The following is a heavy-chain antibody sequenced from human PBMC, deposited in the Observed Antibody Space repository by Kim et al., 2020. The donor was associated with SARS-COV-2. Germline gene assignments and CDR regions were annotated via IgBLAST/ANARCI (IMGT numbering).Heavy chain of an antibody. CDR3: ARGSVAVDY. CDR1: GGSFSGYY. D-gene: IGHD6-19*01. V-gene: IGHV4-34*01. CDR2: INHSGST. Sequence: SETLSLTCAVYGGSFSGYYWSWIRQPPGKGLEWIGEINHSGSTNYNPSLKSRVTISVDTSKNQFSLKLSSVTAADTAVYYCARGSVAVDYWGQGTLVTVSS. J-gene: IGHJ4*02.